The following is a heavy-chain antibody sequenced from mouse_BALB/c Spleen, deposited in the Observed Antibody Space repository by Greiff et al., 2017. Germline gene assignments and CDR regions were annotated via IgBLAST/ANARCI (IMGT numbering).Heavy chain of an antibody. Sequence: EVQLQQSGAELVRPGASVKLSCKASGFNFNDYYMHWVKQRPEQGLEWIGWIDPENGNTIYDPKFQGKASITADTSSNTAYLQLSSLTSEDTAVYCCAGDYAMDYWGQGTSVTVSS. J-gene: IGHJ4*01. V-gene: IGHV14-1*02. CDR2: IDPENGNT. CDR1: GFNFNDYY. CDR3: AGDYAMDY.